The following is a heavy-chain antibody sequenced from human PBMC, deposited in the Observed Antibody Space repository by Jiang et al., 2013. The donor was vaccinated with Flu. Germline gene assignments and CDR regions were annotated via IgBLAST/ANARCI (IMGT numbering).Heavy chain of an antibody. J-gene: IGHJ4*02. CDR3: ARDSPYCTGISCYFDS. V-gene: IGHV1-69*01. CDR1: GGTFSSYA. Sequence: EVKKPGSSVKVSCKASGGTFSSYAFSWVRQAPGQGLEWMGGIIPLFGSSSYAQKLQGRVTISADEATTTVHMELRSLGSEDSAIYYCARDSPYCTGISCYFDSWGQGT. D-gene: IGHD2-8*02. CDR2: IIPLFGSS.